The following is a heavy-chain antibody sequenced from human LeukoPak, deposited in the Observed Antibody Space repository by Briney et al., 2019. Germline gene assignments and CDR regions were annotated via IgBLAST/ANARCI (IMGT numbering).Heavy chain of an antibody. V-gene: IGHV3-23*01. CDR1: GFTCSSYA. D-gene: IGHD3-10*01. CDR3: AKDGPGLWFGELYYFDY. J-gene: IGHJ4*02. Sequence: GGSLRLSCAASGFTCSSYAMSWVRHAPGKGLEWVSPINGSGGSTYYADSVKGRFTISRDNSKNTLYLQMNSLRAEDTAVYYCAKDGPGLWFGELYYFDYWGQGTLVTVSS. CDR2: INGSGGST.